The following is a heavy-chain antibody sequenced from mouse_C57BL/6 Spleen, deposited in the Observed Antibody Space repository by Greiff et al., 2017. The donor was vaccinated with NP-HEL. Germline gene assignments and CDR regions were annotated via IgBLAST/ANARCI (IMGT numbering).Heavy chain of an antibody. D-gene: IGHD3-3*01. V-gene: IGHV1-50*01. CDR3: ARRGDKGYYAMDY. Sequence: VQLQQSGAELVKPGASVKLSCKASGYTFTSYWMQWVKQRPGQGLEWIGEIDPSDSYTNYNQKFKGKATLTVDTSSSTAYMQLSSLTSEDSAVYYCARRGDKGYYAMDYWGQGTSVTVSS. J-gene: IGHJ4*01. CDR2: IDPSDSYT. CDR1: GYTFTSYW.